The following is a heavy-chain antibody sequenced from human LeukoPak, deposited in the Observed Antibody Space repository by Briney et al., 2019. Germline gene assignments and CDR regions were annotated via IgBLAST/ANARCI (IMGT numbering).Heavy chain of an antibody. D-gene: IGHD4-17*01. CDR1: GGPFSAYY. Sequence: SETLSLTCAVYGGPFSAYYWSWIRQHPGKGLEWIGYIYYSGSTYYNPSLKSRVTISVDTSKNQFSLKLSSVTAADTAVYYCARSDYGDYPGYFQHWGQGTLVIVSS. CDR3: ARSDYGDYPGYFQH. CDR2: IYYSGST. V-gene: IGHV4-31*11. J-gene: IGHJ1*01.